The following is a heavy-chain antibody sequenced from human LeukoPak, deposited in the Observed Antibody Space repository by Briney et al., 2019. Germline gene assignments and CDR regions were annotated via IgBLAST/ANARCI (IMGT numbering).Heavy chain of an antibody. CDR1: GFTFSTFA. Sequence: GGSLRLSCAASGFTFSTFAMIWVRQAPGKGLEWVSYISSSSSTIYYADSVKGRFTISRDNAKNSLYLQMNSLRAEDTAVYYCARDYGLSSIDYWGQGTLVTVSS. D-gene: IGHD3-10*01. J-gene: IGHJ4*02. CDR2: ISSSSSTI. V-gene: IGHV3-48*01. CDR3: ARDYGLSSIDY.